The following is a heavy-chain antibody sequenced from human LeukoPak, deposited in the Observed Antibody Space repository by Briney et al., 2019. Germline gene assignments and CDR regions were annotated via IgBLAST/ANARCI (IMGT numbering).Heavy chain of an antibody. J-gene: IGHJ4*02. V-gene: IGHV1-8*01. Sequence: ASVKVSCKASVYAFTSYDINWVRQATGQGLAWMGWMNPNSGNTGYAQKFQGRVTMTRNTSISTAYMELSSLRSEDTAVYYCARGVLRYFDWLSNRRTDAYYFDYWGQGTLVTVSS. CDR1: VYAFTSYD. CDR2: MNPNSGNT. D-gene: IGHD3-9*01. CDR3: ARGVLRYFDWLSNRRTDAYYFDY.